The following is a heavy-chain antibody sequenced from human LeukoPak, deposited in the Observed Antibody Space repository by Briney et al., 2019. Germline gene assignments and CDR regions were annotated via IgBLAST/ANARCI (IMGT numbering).Heavy chain of an antibody. Sequence: PGGSLRLSCAASGFTFSTYWISWVRQAPGKGLEWVANINQGGSEKHYADSMRGRFTISRDNAKNSLFLEMNSLRAEDTAVYFCARDLYYFESSGYYASDFWGQGPLVTVSS. CDR2: INQGGSEK. V-gene: IGHV3-7*01. CDR3: ARDLYYFESSGYYASDF. CDR1: GFTFSTYW. D-gene: IGHD3-22*01. J-gene: IGHJ4*02.